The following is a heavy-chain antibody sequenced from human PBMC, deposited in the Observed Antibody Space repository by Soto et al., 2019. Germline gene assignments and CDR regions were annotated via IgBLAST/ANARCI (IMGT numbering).Heavy chain of an antibody. J-gene: IGHJ6*02. CDR1: GFTFSGSA. D-gene: IGHD3-3*01. Sequence: RLSCAASGFTFSGSAMHWVRQASGKGLEWVGRIRSKANSYATAYAASVKGRFTISRDDSKNTAYLQMNSLKTEDTAVYYCTSIFPPLGYYYYYGMDVWGQGTTVTVSS. V-gene: IGHV3-73*01. CDR2: IRSKANSYAT. CDR3: TSIFPPLGYYYYYGMDV.